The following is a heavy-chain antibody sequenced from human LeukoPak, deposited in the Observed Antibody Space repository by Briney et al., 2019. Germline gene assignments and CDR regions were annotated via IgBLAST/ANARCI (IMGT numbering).Heavy chain of an antibody. CDR3: ARGTTVTTVFDY. CDR2: IYHSGST. CDR1: GGSMNNYY. D-gene: IGHD4-17*01. V-gene: IGHV4-38-2*02. Sequence: SETLSLTCTVSGGSMNNYYWGWIRQPPGKGLEWIGSIYHSGSTYYNPSLKSRVTISVDTSKNQFSLKLSSVTAADTAVYYCARGTTVTTVFDYWGQGTLVTVSS. J-gene: IGHJ4*02.